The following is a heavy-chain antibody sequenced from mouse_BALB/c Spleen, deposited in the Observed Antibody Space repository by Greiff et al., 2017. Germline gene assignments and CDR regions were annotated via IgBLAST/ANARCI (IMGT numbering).Heavy chain of an antibody. D-gene: IGHD2-14*01. CDR3: ARQGGNWYFVD. Sequence: EVKLVESGGGLVQPGESLKLSCESSEYDFPSHDMPWVRKTPEKRLELVAAINSDGGSTYYPDTMERRFIISRDTTTKTLYLQLSSLRSEDTALYYCARQGGNWYFVDWGEGTTVTVSS. CDR2: INSDGGST. CDR1: EYDFPSHD. J-gene: IGHJ1*01. V-gene: IGHV5-2*01.